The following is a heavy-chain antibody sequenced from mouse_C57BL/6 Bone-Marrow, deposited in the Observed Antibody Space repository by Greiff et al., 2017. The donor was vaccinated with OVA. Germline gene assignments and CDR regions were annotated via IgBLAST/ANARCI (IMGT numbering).Heavy chain of an antibody. CDR3: AREVVLWLLHYYAMDY. CDR1: GYTFTDYN. CDR2: INPNNGGT. V-gene: IGHV1-22*01. D-gene: IGHD2-2*01. Sequence: DVKLVESGPELVKPGASVKMSCKASGYTFTDYNMHWVKQSHGKSLEWIGYINPNNGGTSYHQTFKGKATLTVNKSSSTADMELRSLTSEDSAVYYCAREVVLWLLHYYAMDYWGQGTSVTVSS. J-gene: IGHJ4*01.